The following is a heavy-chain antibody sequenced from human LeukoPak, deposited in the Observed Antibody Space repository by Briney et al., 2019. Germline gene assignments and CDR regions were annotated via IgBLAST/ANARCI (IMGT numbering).Heavy chain of an antibody. J-gene: IGHJ4*02. D-gene: IGHD6-19*01. CDR3: AREVYSSGWSSFDY. V-gene: IGHV3-33*01. CDR2: IWYDGSNK. CDR1: GFTFSSYG. Sequence: GGSLRLSCAASGFTFSSYGMHWVRQAPGKGLEWVAVIWYDGSNKYYVDSVKGRFTISRDNSKNTLYLQMNSLRAEDTAVYYCAREVYSSGWSSFDYWGQGTLVTVSS.